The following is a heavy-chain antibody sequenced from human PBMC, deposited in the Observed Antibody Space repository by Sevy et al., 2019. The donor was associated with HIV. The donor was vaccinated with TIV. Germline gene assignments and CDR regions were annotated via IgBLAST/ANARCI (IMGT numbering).Heavy chain of an antibody. CDR2: ISYDGSNK. V-gene: IGHV3-30*03. CDR1: GFTLSSYG. CDR3: ARADTPMVTIDY. Sequence: GWSLRLSCAASGFTLSSYGMHWVRQAPGKGLEWVAFISYDGSNKNYADTVKGRFTISRDNSKNTLYLQMNSLRAEDTGVYYCARADTPMVTIDYWGQGTLVTVSS. D-gene: IGHD5-18*01. J-gene: IGHJ4*02.